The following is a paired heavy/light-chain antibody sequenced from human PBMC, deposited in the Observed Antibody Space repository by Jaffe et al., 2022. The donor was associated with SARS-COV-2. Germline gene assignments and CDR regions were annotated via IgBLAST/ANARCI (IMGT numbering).Light chain of an antibody. CDR3: QQSYSTPQA. Sequence: DIQMTQSPSSLSASVGDRVTITCRASQSISSYLNWYQQKPGKAPKLLIYAASSLQSGVPSRFSGSGSGTDFTLTISSLQPEDFATYYCQQSYSTPQAFGGGTKVEIK. J-gene: IGKJ4*01. CDR1: QSISSY. V-gene: IGKV1-39*01. CDR2: AAS.
Heavy chain of an antibody. Sequence: EVQLVESGGGLIQPGGSLRLSCAASGFTVSSNYMSWVRQAPGKGLEWVSVIYSGGSTYYADSVKGRFTISRDNSKNTLYLQMNSLRAEDTAVYYCARDGIVGATPYYYGMDVWGQGTTVTVSS. CDR1: GFTVSSNY. D-gene: IGHD1-26*01. J-gene: IGHJ6*02. CDR3: ARDGIVGATPYYYGMDV. V-gene: IGHV3-53*01. CDR2: IYSGGST.